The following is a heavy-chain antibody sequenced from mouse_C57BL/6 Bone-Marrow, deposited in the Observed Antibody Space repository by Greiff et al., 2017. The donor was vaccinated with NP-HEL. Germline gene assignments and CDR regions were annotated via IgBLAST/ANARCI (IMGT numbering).Heavy chain of an antibody. V-gene: IGHV14-4*01. D-gene: IGHD1-1*01. CDR2: IDPENGDT. CDR1: GFNIKDDY. J-gene: IGHJ4*01. Sequence: VQLQPSGAELVRPGASVKLSCTASGFNIKDDYMHWVKQRPEQGLEWIGWIDPENGDTDYASKFQGKSNITADTSSNTAYLKLSRLTSEDTAVYYCTTGTVDAMDYWGQGTSVTVSS. CDR3: TTGTVDAMDY.